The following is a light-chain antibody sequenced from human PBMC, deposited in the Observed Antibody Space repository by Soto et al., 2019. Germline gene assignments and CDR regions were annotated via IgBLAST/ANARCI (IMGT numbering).Light chain of an antibody. CDR2: EVT. CDR1: SSDVGGFNY. Sequence: QSALTQPASVSGSPGQSITISCTGTSSDVGGFNYVSWYQQNPGKAPKLMIFEVTNRPLGVSSRFSGSKSGNTASLTISGLQAEDEADYYCSSYTLSSTVVFGGGTKLTVL. CDR3: SSYTLSSTVV. V-gene: IGLV2-14*01. J-gene: IGLJ2*01.